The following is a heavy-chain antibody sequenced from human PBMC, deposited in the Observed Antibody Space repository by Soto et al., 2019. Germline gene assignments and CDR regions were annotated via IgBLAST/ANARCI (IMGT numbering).Heavy chain of an antibody. V-gene: IGHV3-23*01. J-gene: IGHJ3*02. CDR1: GLTFSSYA. CDR3: AKVLVVDYGDPKDAFDI. Sequence: GGSLRLSCAASGLTFSSYAMSWVRQAPGKGLEWVSAISGSGGSTYYADSVKGRFTISRDNSKNTLYLQMNSLRAEDTAVYYCAKVLVVDYGDPKDAFDIWGQGTMVTVSS. D-gene: IGHD4-17*01. CDR2: ISGSGGST.